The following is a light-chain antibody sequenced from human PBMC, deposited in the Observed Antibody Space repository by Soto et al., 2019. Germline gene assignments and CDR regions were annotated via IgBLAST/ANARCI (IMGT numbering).Light chain of an antibody. CDR1: SSDVGNYKY. Sequence: SVLAQPASVSGPPGQSITISCTGTSSDVGNYKYVSWYQQHPGKAPKLMIYEVSNRPSGVSNRFSGSKSGNTASLTISGLQAEYETDYYCFSYTSSGTYVFGTGTKVTVL. CDR3: FSYTSSGTYV. V-gene: IGLV2-14*01. J-gene: IGLJ1*01. CDR2: EVS.